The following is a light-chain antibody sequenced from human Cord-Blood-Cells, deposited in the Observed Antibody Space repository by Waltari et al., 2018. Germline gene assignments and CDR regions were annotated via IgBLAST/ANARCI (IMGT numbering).Light chain of an antibody. CDR3: SSYTSSSTYV. CDR2: EVS. CDR1: SSDVGGYNY. V-gene: IGLV2-14*01. J-gene: IGLJ1*01. Sequence: QSALTQPASVSRSPGQSITISCTGTSSDVGGYNYLSWYQQHPGKAPKLMIYEVSNRPSGVSNRFSGSKSGNTASLTISGLQAEDEADYYCSSYTSSSTYVFGTGTKVTVL.